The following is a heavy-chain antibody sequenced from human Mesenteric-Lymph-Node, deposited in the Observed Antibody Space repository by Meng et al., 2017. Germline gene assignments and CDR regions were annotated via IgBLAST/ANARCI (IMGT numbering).Heavy chain of an antibody. CDR1: GFTFHYYA. D-gene: IGHD3-10*01. V-gene: IGHV3-30*04. Sequence: GESLKLPCPASGFTFHYYALHWVRHAPGKGLEWGAVISYDGSNKYYADPVKGRFTISRDNSKNTLYLQLHSLRVEDTAVYYCVRELLSVTMGRGVVSTYHYYGMDVWGQGTTVTVSS. CDR2: ISYDGSNK. J-gene: IGHJ6*02. CDR3: VRELLSVTMGRGVVSTYHYYGMDV.